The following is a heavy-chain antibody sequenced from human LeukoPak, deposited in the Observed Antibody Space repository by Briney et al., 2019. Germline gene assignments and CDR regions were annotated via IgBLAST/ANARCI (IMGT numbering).Heavy chain of an antibody. V-gene: IGHV3-23*01. CDR2: TGGSDDNT. J-gene: IGHJ4*02. D-gene: IGHD6-19*01. CDR1: GFTFNGYA. CDR3: TKDLMTGFSSGWYFAY. Sequence: GGSLRLSCEGSGFTFNGYAVSWVRQAPGEGLEWVAVTGGSDDNTHYADSVKGRFTISRDNSERRLFLQMNSLRPDDSALYYCTKDLMTGFSSGWYFAYWGQGTLVTVSS.